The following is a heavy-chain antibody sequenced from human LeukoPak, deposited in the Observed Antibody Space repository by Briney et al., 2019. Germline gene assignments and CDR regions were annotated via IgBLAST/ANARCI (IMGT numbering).Heavy chain of an antibody. CDR1: GGSISSSNW. CDR2: IYHSGGT. V-gene: IGHV4-4*02. CDR3: ALRYSTVTTRAKFDY. J-gene: IGHJ4*02. D-gene: IGHD4-17*01. Sequence: RTSETLSLTCAVSGGSISSSNWWSWVRQPPGKGLEWIGEIYHSGGTNYNPSLKSRVTISVDKSKNQFSLKLTSVTAADTAVYYCALRYSTVTTRAKFDYWGQGTLVTVSS.